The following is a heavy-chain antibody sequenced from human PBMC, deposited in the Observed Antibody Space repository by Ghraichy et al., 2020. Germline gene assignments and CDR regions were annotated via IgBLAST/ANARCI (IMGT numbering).Heavy chain of an antibody. V-gene: IGHV3-23*01. J-gene: IGHJ4*02. CDR1: GITFSNYA. CDR3: AKDRSTFTY. CDR2: ISGSGGTT. Sequence: GGSLRLSCAASGITFSNYAMSWVRQAPGKGLEWVSSISGSGGTTYYVDSVKGRFTISRDNSKNTLYLQINGLRVEDTAIYYCAKDRSTFTYWGQGSLVTVSS.